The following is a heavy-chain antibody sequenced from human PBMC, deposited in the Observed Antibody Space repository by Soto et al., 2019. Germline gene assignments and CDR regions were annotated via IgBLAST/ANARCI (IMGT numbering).Heavy chain of an antibody. D-gene: IGHD3-22*01. CDR1: GFTFDDYA. V-gene: IGHV3-9*01. CDR3: AKDIYYDSSTAFDY. Sequence: PGGSLRLSCAASGFTFDDYAMHWVRQAPGKGLEWVSGISWNSGSIGYADSVKGRFTISRDNAKNSLYLQMNSLRAEDTALYYCAKDIYYDSSTAFDYWGQGTLVTVLL. CDR2: ISWNSGSI. J-gene: IGHJ4*02.